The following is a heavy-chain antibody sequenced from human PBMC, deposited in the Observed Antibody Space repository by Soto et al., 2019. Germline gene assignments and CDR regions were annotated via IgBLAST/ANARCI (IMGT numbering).Heavy chain of an antibody. Sequence: GGSLRLSCAASGFTFSSYAMTWVRQAPGKGLEWVSTISGSGGSTYYADSVKGRFTISRDNSKNTLYLQMNSLRAEDTAVYYCAKARAQYYDFWSGYPVDYWGQGTLVTVSS. D-gene: IGHD3-3*01. V-gene: IGHV3-23*01. CDR1: GFTFSSYA. CDR2: ISGSGGST. CDR3: AKARAQYYDFWSGYPVDY. J-gene: IGHJ4*02.